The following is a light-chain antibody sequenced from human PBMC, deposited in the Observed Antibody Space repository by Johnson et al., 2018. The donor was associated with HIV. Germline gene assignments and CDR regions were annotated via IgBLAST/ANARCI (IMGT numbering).Light chain of an antibody. CDR3: GTWDTSLSAVYV. CDR2: DNN. Sequence: QSVLTQPPSVSAAPGQKVTISCSGSSSNIGNNYVSWYQHLPGKAPKLLIYDNNKRPSGIPDRFSGSKSGTSATLGITGLQTGDEDDYYCGTWDTSLSAVYVFGTGTKVTVL. V-gene: IGLV1-51*01. J-gene: IGLJ1*01. CDR1: SSNIGNNY.